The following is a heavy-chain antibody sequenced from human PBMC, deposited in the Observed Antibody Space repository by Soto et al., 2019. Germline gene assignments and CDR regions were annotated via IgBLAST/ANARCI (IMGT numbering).Heavy chain of an antibody. V-gene: IGHV3-30*18. CDR3: AKGSEVARQELDY. CDR2: LSSDGSDE. CDR1: GFTFSNFG. J-gene: IGHJ4*02. D-gene: IGHD2-15*01. Sequence: QVQLVESGGGVVQSGRSLRLSCAASGFTFSNFGMHWVRQAPGKGLEWVAALSSDGSDEYYSDSVKGRFTISRDNSKNTLFLQMNSLRVEDTAVYYCAKGSEVARQELDYWGQGTLVTVSS.